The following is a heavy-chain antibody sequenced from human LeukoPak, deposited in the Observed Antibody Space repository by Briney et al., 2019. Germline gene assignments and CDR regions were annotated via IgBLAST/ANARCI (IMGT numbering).Heavy chain of an antibody. V-gene: IGHV1-24*01. D-gene: IGHD2-2*01. CDR1: GYTLSELS. J-gene: IGHJ4*02. Sequence: ASVKVSCKVSGYTLSELSMHWVRQAPGKGLEWMGGFDPEDGETIYAQKFQGRVTMTEDTFTDTAYMELSSLRSEATAVYYCAGDRDTRVEPAVILGFWGRGTLVTVSS. CDR3: AGDRDTRVEPAVILGF. CDR2: FDPEDGET.